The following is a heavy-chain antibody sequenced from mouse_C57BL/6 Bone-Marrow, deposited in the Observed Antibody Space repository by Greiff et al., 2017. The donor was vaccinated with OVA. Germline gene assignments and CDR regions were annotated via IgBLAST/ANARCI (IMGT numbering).Heavy chain of an antibody. D-gene: IGHD4-1*01. V-gene: IGHV1-42*01. CDR3: ARRLGLAY. CDR1: GYSFTGYY. J-gene: IGHJ3*01. CDR2: INPSTGGT. Sequence: VQLQQSGPELVKPGASVKISCKASGYSFTGYYMNWVKQSPEKSLEWIGEINPSTGGTTYNQKFKAKATLTVDKSSSTAYMQLKSLTSEDSAVYYCARRLGLAYWGQGTLVTVSA.